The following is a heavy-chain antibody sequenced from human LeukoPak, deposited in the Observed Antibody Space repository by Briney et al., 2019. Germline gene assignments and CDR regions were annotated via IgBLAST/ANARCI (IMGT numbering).Heavy chain of an antibody. D-gene: IGHD3-22*01. J-gene: IGHJ6*03. V-gene: IGHV1-2*02. CDR2: INPNSGGT. CDR3: ARDRKYYYDSSGYYLGLYYYYYYMDV. CDR1: GYTFTGYY. Sequence: ASVKVSCKASGYTFTGYYMHWVRQAPGQGLEWMGWINPNSGGTNYAQKFQGRVTMTRDTSISTAYMELSRLRSDDTAVYYCARDRKYYYDSSGYYLGLYYYYYYMDVWGKGTTVTVSS.